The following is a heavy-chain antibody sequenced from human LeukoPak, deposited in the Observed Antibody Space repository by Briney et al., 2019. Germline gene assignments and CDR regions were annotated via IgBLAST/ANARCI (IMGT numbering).Heavy chain of an antibody. CDR2: INPSGGST. Sequence: EASVKVSCKASGGTFGSYGFIWVRQAPGQGLEWMGIINPSGGSTSYAQTFQGRVTMTRDTSTSTVYMELSSLRSEDTAVYYCARIPPPGALNYFDYWGQGTLVTVSS. D-gene: IGHD1-26*01. V-gene: IGHV1-46*01. CDR1: GGTFGSYG. J-gene: IGHJ4*02. CDR3: ARIPPPGALNYFDY.